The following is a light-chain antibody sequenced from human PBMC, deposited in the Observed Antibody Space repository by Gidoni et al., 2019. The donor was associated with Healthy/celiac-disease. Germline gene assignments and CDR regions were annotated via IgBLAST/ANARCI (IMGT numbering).Light chain of an antibody. J-gene: IGLJ2*01. CDR1: SSNSGAGYD. CDR3: QSYDSSLSAV. V-gene: IGLV1-40*01. Sequence: QSVLTQPPSVSGAPGQRVTISCTGSSSNSGAGYDVHWYQQLPGTAPNLLIYGNSNRPSGVPDRFSGSKSGTSASLAITGLQAEDEADYYCQSYDSSLSAVFGGGTKLTVL. CDR2: GNS.